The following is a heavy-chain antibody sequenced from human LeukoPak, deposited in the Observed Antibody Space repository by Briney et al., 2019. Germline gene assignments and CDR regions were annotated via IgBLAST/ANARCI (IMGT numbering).Heavy chain of an antibody. CDR3: ARHPSLSYCSGGTCWFDP. V-gene: IGHV4-39*01. J-gene: IGHJ5*02. Sequence: SETLSLTCTVSGGSISSSNYYWGWSRQPPGKGLDWIVSIYFSGSTYYNPSLKSRVTMSVDTSKNQFTLKVNSVTAADTAVYYCARHPSLSYCSGGTCWFDPGGQGTLVT. CDR1: GGSISSSNYY. CDR2: IYFSGST. D-gene: IGHD2-15*01.